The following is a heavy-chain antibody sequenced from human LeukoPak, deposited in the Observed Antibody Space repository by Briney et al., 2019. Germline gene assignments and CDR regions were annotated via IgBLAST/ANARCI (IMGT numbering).Heavy chain of an antibody. CDR1: GGSFSGYY. CDR3: ARVEIPMIALYDY. Sequence: PSETLSLTCAVYGGSFSGYYWSWIRQPPGKGLEWIGYIYYSGSTYYNPSLKSRVTISVDTSKNQFSLKLSSVTAADTAVYYCARVEIPMIALYDYWGQGTLVTVSS. CDR2: IYYSGST. J-gene: IGHJ4*02. V-gene: IGHV4-30-4*08. D-gene: IGHD3-22*01.